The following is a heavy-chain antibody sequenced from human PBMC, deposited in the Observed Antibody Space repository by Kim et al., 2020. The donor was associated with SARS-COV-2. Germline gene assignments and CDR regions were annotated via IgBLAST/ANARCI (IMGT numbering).Heavy chain of an antibody. J-gene: IGHJ4*02. V-gene: IGHV3-30*03. D-gene: IGHD3-10*01. CDR3: ATSPREMGFGELSTELDQ. Sequence: KGRLTISRDNSKNTLYLQMNSLRTEDTALYYCATSPREMGFGELSTELDQWGQGTLVTVSS.